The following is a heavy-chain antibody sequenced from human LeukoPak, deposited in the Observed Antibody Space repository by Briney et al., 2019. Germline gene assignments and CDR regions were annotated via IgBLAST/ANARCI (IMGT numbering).Heavy chain of an antibody. CDR1: GFTFNNYA. V-gene: IGHV3-23*01. Sequence: PGGSLRLSCAASGFTFNNYAMSWVRQAPGKGLEWVSAISSSGDITFYADSVKGRFTISRDNSRYTLYLQMNSLRAEDAAVYYCAKDRPNYYESNGHYYRLNGDYWGQGTLVTVS. CDR2: ISSSGDIT. J-gene: IGHJ4*02. CDR3: AKDRPNYYESNGHYYRLNGDY. D-gene: IGHD3-22*01.